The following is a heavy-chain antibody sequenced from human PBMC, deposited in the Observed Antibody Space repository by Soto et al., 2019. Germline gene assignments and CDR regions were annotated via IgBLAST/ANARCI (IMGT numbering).Heavy chain of an antibody. V-gene: IGHV1-46*01. J-gene: IGHJ4*02. CDR1: GYTFTSYY. D-gene: IGHD3-9*01. Sequence: ASVKVSCKASGYTFTSYYMHWVRQAPGQGLEWMGIINPSGGSTSYAQKFQGRVTMTRDTSTSTVYMELSSLRSEDTAVYYCARVGYDILTGSETSLDYWGQGTLVTVSS. CDR2: INPSGGST. CDR3: ARVGYDILTGSETSLDY.